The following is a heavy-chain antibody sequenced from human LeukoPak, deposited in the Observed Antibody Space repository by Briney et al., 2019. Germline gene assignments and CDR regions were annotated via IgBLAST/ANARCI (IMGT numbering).Heavy chain of an antibody. Sequence: RAGGSLRLSCAASGFTFSTYERNWVSQPPGKGWEWFSYISSSGSTIYYADSVKGRFTISRDNAKNSLYLQMNSLRAEDTAVYYCARESLAVTGINFDYWGQGTLVTVSS. CDR2: ISSSGSTI. V-gene: IGHV3-48*03. J-gene: IGHJ4*02. D-gene: IGHD6-19*01. CDR3: ARESLAVTGINFDY. CDR1: GFTFSTYE.